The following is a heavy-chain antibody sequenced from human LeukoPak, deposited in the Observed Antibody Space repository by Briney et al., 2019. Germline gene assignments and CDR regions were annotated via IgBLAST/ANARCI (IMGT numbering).Heavy chain of an antibody. Sequence: EASVTVSCKASGNTFTGYYMHWVRQAPGQGLEWMGWINPNSGGTNYAQKFQGRVTVTRDTSISTAYMELSRLRSDDTAVYYCARDSGGGDFDYWGQGTLVTVSS. V-gene: IGHV1-2*02. CDR2: INPNSGGT. CDR1: GNTFTGYY. J-gene: IGHJ4*02. D-gene: IGHD2-21*01. CDR3: ARDSGGGDFDY.